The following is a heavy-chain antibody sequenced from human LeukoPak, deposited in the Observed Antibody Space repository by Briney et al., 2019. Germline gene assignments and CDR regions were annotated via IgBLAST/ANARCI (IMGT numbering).Heavy chain of an antibody. Sequence: PGGSLRLSCAASGFTFSTYSMNWVRQAPGKGLEWVSFISSSSSYIYYADSVKGRFTISRDNSKNTLYLQMNSLRAEDTAVYYCAKSQSSAYPAPFDYWGQGTLVTVSS. CDR1: GFTFSTYS. CDR3: AKSQSSAYPAPFDY. V-gene: IGHV3-21*04. CDR2: ISSSSSYI. J-gene: IGHJ4*02. D-gene: IGHD3-22*01.